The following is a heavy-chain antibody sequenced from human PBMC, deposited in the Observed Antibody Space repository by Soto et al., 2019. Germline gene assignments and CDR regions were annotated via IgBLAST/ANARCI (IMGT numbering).Heavy chain of an antibody. D-gene: IGHD6-13*01. J-gene: IGHJ4*02. Sequence: QMPLVQSGPEVKKPGTSVKVSCKASGFTFTSSAVQWVRQARGQRLEWIGWIVVGSGNTNYAQKFQERVTITRDMSTSTAYMGLSSLRSEDTAVYYCAAAAAGIILNLDYWGQGTLVTVSS. CDR2: IVVGSGNT. CDR3: AAAAAGIILNLDY. CDR1: GFTFTSSA. V-gene: IGHV1-58*01.